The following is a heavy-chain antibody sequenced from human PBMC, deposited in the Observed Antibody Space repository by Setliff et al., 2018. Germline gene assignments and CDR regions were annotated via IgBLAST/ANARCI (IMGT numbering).Heavy chain of an antibody. CDR1: GFPFSTYW. J-gene: IGHJ4*02. V-gene: IGHV3-7*01. CDR2: IKQDGSEK. Sequence: PGGSLRLSCAASGFPFSTYWLNWVRQAPGKGLEWVANIKQDGSEKYYLDSVKGRFTISRDNAKTSLYLLMNSLRADDTAVYFCASATGYWGQGILVTVSS. CDR3: ASATGY.